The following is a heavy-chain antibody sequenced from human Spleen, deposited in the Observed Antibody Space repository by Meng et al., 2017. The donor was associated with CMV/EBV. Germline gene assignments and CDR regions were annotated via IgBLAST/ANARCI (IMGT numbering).Heavy chain of an antibody. CDR3: AGAGRTFEY. J-gene: IGHJ4*02. D-gene: IGHD1-14*01. Sequence: LSSSFSGGSLSSGPSSLPCVRQHPGKGLEWFGYISHRGSTLYNPSLESRLTISVDTSMNQFSLTLTSVSAADTAVYYCAGAGRTFEYWGQGALVTVSS. V-gene: IGHV4-31*03. CDR2: ISHRGST. CDR1: GGSLSSGPSS.